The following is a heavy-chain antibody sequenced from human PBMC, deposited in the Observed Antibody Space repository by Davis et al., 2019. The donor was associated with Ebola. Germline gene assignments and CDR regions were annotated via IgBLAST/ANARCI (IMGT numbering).Heavy chain of an antibody. J-gene: IGHJ4*02. CDR2: VYFGGST. Sequence: SETLSLTCAVYGGSFSGYYWGWIRQPPGKGLEWIGSVYFGGSTYYNTSLKSRVTISVDTSKNQFSLRLNSVTAADTAVYYCATHGFDYWGQGTLVTVSS. V-gene: IGHV4-39*01. CDR3: ATHGFDY. CDR1: GGSFSGYY.